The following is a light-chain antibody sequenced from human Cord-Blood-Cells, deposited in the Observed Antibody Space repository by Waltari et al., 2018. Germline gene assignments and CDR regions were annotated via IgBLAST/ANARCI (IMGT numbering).Light chain of an antibody. CDR1: SSDVGGYNY. CDR3: SSYTSSSTLV. J-gene: IGLJ3*02. V-gene: IGLV2-14*03. CDR2: DVS. Sequence: QSALTQPASVSGSPGQSITIPCTGPSSDVGGYNYVSWYQQHPGKAPKLMIYDVSNRPSGVSKRFSGSKSGNTASLTISGLQAEDEADYYCSSYTSSSTLVFGGGTKLTVL.